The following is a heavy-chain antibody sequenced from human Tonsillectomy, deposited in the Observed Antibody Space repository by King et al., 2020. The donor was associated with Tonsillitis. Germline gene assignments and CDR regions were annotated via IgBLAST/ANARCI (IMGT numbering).Heavy chain of an antibody. V-gene: IGHV3-30*04. CDR3: SRSTLQFCSSTSCYFNYGMDV. Sequence: VQLVESGGGVVQPGRSLRLSCAASGFTFNSYTMHWVRQAPGKGLEGVAFISYDGNNKYYADSVKGRFTISRDNAKNTLYLQMNSLRAEDTAVYYCSRSTLQFCSSTSCYFNYGMDVWGQGTTVTVSS. D-gene: IGHD2-2*01. CDR2: ISYDGNNK. J-gene: IGHJ6*02. CDR1: GFTFNSYT.